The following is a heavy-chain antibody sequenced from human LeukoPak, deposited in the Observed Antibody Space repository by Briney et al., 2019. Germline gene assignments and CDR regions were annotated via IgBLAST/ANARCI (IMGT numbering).Heavy chain of an antibody. J-gene: IGHJ4*02. Sequence: SETLSHTCAVYGGSFSGYYWSWIRQPPGKGLEWIGEINHSGSTNYNPSLKSRVTISVDTTKNQFSLKLSSVTATDTPVYYCARIQRSIAARPWDFDYWGQGTLVTVSS. D-gene: IGHD6-6*01. CDR3: ARIQRSIAARPWDFDY. CDR1: GGSFSGYY. V-gene: IGHV4-34*01. CDR2: INHSGST.